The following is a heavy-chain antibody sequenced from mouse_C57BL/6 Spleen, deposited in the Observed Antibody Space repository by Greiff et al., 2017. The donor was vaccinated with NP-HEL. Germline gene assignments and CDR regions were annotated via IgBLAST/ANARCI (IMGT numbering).Heavy chain of an antibody. D-gene: IGHD2-4*01. CDR2: ISDGGSYT. CDR3: ARDPDYYDYDGGYAMDY. CDR1: GFTFSSYA. Sequence: EVKVVESGGGLVKPGGSLKLSCAASGFTFSSYAMSWVRQTPEKRLEWVATISDGGSYTYYPDNVKGRFTISRDNAKNNLYLQMSHLKSEDTAMYYCARDPDYYDYDGGYAMDYWGQGTSVTVSS. J-gene: IGHJ4*01. V-gene: IGHV5-4*01.